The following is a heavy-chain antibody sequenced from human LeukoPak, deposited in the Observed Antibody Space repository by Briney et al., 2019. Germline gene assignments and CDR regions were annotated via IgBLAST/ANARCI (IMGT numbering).Heavy chain of an antibody. CDR3: ARGAGIAVADTWGY. J-gene: IGHJ4*02. CDR1: SGSISSYY. D-gene: IGHD6-19*01. V-gene: IGHV4-4*07. CDR2: IDMSWST. Sequence: SETLSLTCSVSSGSISSYYWSWIRRPAGKGLEWIGHIDMSWSTNYNPSLKSRVTMSVDTSKNQFSLKLSSVTAADTAVYYCARGAGIAVADTWGYWGQGTLVTVSS.